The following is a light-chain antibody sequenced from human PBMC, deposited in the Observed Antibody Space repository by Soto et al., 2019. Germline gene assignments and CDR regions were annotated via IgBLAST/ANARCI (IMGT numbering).Light chain of an antibody. V-gene: IGLV1-47*01. CDR3: AAWYDGLSGYAV. CDR2: RNN. J-gene: IGLJ7*01. Sequence: QSVLTQPPSASGTPGQRVTISCSGSSSNIGSNYVYWYQQLPGTAPKLLIYRNNQRPSGVPDRFSGSKSGTSASLAISGRRSEDEADYYCAAWYDGLSGYAVFGGGTKLTVL. CDR1: SSNIGSNY.